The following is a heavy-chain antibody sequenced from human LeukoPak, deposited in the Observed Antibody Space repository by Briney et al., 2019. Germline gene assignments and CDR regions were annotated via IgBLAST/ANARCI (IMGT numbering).Heavy chain of an antibody. D-gene: IGHD3-10*01. Sequence: PGGSLRLSCAASGFTFSSYAKSWVRQAPGKGLEWVSAISGSGGSTYYADSVKGRFTISRDNSKNTLYLQMNSLRAEDTAVYYCAKVPSGYYDGSYFCFDPWGQGTLVTVSS. V-gene: IGHV3-23*01. CDR1: GFTFSSYA. J-gene: IGHJ5*02. CDR2: ISGSGGST. CDR3: AKVPSGYYDGSYFCFDP.